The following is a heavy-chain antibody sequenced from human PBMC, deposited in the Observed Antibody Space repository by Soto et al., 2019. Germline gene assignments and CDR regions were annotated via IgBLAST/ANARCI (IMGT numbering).Heavy chain of an antibody. CDR1: GGSISSYY. CDR2: IHYSGST. J-gene: IGHJ6*02. D-gene: IGHD2-2*01. CDR3: ARARYQLLHPYYYGMDV. V-gene: IGHV4-59*01. Sequence: QVQLQESGPGLVKPSETLSLTCTVSGGSISSYYWSWIRQSPVKGLEWIGYIHYSGSTKSNPSLKSRVTISVDTSRNQVSLKLSSVTAADSAVYFCARARYQLLHPYYYGMDVWGQGTTVTVSS.